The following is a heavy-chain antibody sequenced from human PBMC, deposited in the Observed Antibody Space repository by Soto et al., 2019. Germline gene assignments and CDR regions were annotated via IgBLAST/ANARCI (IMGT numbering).Heavy chain of an antibody. V-gene: IGHV4-31*03. CDR1: GGSISSGGYY. CDR3: ARSGYSYGPNPLLY. D-gene: IGHD5-18*01. J-gene: IGHJ4*02. Sequence: QVQLQESGPGLVKPSQTLSLTCTVSGGSISSGGYYWSWIRQHPGKGLEWIGYIYYSGSTYYNPSLRSRVTISVDTSKNQFSLKLSSVTAADTTVYYCARSGYSYGPNPLLYWGQGTLVTVSS. CDR2: IYYSGST.